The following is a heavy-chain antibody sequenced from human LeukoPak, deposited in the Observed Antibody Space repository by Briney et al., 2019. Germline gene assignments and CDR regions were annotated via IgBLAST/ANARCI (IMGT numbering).Heavy chain of an antibody. CDR1: GYTFTSYG. Sequence: ASVKVSCKASGYTFTSYGISWVRQAPGQGLEWMGWISAYNGNTNYAQKLQGRVTMTTDTSTSTAYMELRSLRSDDTAVYYCARDLRSTMVRGVPRALNCWGQGTLVTVSS. V-gene: IGHV1-18*01. CDR3: ARDLRSTMVRGVPRALNC. J-gene: IGHJ4*02. D-gene: IGHD3-10*01. CDR2: ISAYNGNT.